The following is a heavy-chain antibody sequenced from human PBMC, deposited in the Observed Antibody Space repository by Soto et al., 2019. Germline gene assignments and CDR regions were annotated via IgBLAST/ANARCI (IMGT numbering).Heavy chain of an antibody. CDR3: AIFSSPLCLGDINPDSLISEYYFDS. D-gene: IGHD3-16*01. CDR1: GGSISSGGYY. V-gene: IGHV4-31*03. Sequence: SETLSLTCTVSGGSISSGGYYWSWIRQHPGKGLEWIGYMYYSGSTYYNPSLKSRVTISVDTSKNQFYLKLSSVTAAETAVYYCAIFSSPLCLGDINPDSLISEYYFDSGGQGTLVTVSS. CDR2: MYYSGST. J-gene: IGHJ4*02.